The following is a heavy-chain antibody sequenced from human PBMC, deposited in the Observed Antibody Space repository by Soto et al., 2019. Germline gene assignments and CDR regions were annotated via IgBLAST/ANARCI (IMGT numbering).Heavy chain of an antibody. J-gene: IGHJ4*02. Sequence: PGGSLRLSCAASGFTFSSYGMHWVRQAPGKGLEWVAVIWYDGSNKYYADSVKGRFTISRDNSKNTLYLQMNSLRAEDTAVYYCARNLNMTTVIDYWRQGTLVTVSS. CDR3: ARNLNMTTVIDY. CDR2: IWYDGSNK. D-gene: IGHD4-17*01. V-gene: IGHV3-33*01. CDR1: GFTFSSYG.